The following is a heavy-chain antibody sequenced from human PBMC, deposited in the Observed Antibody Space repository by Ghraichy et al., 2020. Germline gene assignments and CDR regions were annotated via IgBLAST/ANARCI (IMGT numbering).Heavy chain of an antibody. J-gene: IGHJ3*02. CDR2: IHPNGNT. Sequence: ASVKVSCKASGYTFSSYDIYWVRQATGQGRGLEWMGWIHPNGNTAYAHKFQGRATMTRSTSTSTAYVELNSLRSEDTAVYYCARGYSRMTAFDIWGQGTMVTVTS. V-gene: IGHV1-8*01. CDR3: ARGYSRMTAFDI. D-gene: IGHD4-11*01. CDR1: GYTFSSYD.